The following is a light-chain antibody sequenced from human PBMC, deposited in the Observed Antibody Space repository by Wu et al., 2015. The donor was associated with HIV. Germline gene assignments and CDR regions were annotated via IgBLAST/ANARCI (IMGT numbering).Light chain of an antibody. CDR3: QQYNEWPPGT. CDR1: RSVDRL. J-gene: IGKJ1*01. CDR2: YAS. Sequence: DIVLTQSPTTLSLSPGERATLSCRASRSVDRLLAWYQQKPGQTPRLLIYYASKRATDIPARFSGSGSGTEFTLTITSMQSEDFAIYYCQQYNEWPPGTFGQGTKVEVK. V-gene: IGKV3D-15*01.